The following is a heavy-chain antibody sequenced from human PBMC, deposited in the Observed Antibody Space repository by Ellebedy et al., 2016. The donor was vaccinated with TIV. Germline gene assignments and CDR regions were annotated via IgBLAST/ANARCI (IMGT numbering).Heavy chain of an antibody. Sequence: GRFTISRDNSKNTLYLQMSSLRAEDTAVYYCAKVRRWYSSSDAFDVWGPGTRVTVSS. CDR3: AKVRRWYSSSDAFDV. V-gene: IGHV3-30*02. J-gene: IGHJ3*01. D-gene: IGHD6-6*01.